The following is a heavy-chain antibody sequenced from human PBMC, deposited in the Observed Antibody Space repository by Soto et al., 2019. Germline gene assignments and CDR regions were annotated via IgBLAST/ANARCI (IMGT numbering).Heavy chain of an antibody. CDR3: AKRGVATFGLSY. CDR1: GFTFSSFW. V-gene: IGHV3-74*01. D-gene: IGHD3-10*01. J-gene: IGHJ4*02. CDR2: INTDGSST. Sequence: EVQLVESGGGLVQPGGSLRLSCAVSGFTFSSFWMHWVRQAPWEGLVWVSRINTDGSSTSYADSVKGRFTISRDNANNTLYLQMNSLRVEDTAMYYCAKRGVATFGLSYWGQGTLVTVSS.